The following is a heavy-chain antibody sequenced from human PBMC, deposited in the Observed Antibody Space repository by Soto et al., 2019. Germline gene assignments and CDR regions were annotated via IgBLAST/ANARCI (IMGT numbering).Heavy chain of an antibody. J-gene: IGHJ4*02. V-gene: IGHV3-33*01. Sequence: QVQLVESGGGVVQPGRSLRLSCAASGFTFSSYGMHWVRQAPGKGLEWVAVIWYDGSNKYYADSVKGRFTISRDNSKNTLYLQMNSLRAEDTAVYYCARDWTIAARPGYFDYWGQGTLVTVSS. CDR3: ARDWTIAARPGYFDY. D-gene: IGHD6-6*01. CDR2: IWYDGSNK. CDR1: GFTFSSYG.